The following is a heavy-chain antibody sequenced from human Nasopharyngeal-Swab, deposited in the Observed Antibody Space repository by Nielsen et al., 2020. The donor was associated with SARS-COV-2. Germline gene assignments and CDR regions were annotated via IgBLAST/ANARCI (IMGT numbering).Heavy chain of an antibody. D-gene: IGHD7-27*01. Sequence: VRQAPGKGLERVGRIKSKTDGGTTDYAAPVKGRFTISRDDSKNTLYLQMNSLKTEDTAVYYCTTDLGSSGFDYWGQGTLVTVSS. CDR2: IKSKTDGGTT. CDR3: TTDLGSSGFDY. J-gene: IGHJ4*02. V-gene: IGHV3-15*07.